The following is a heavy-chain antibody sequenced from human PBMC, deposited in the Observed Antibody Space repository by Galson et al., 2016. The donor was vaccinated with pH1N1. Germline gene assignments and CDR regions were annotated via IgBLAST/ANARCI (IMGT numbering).Heavy chain of an antibody. D-gene: IGHD4-23*01. Sequence: SLRLSCAASGFTFSSWHMDWVRQAPGEALEWISFITYTSATIYYADSVKGRFTVSRDDAKNSLYLQMNSLRAEDTAVYYCARPGNYDGDRRGAFDLWGQGTMVTV. CDR2: ITYTSATI. V-gene: IGHV3-48*04. J-gene: IGHJ3*01. CDR3: ARPGNYDGDRRGAFDL. CDR1: GFTFSSWH.